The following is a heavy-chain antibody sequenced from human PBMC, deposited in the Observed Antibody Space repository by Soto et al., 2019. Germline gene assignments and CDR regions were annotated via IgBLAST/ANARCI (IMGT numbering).Heavy chain of an antibody. Sequence: EVQLVESGGGLVQPGRSLRLSCAASGFTFDDYAMHWVRQAPGKGLEWVSGISWNSGSIGYADSVKGRFTISRDNAKNSLYLQMNSLRAEDTALYYCAKGAGGYCSSTSCPPEDYWCQGTLVTVSS. V-gene: IGHV3-9*01. J-gene: IGHJ4*02. D-gene: IGHD2-2*01. CDR2: ISWNSGSI. CDR3: AKGAGGYCSSTSCPPEDY. CDR1: GFTFDDYA.